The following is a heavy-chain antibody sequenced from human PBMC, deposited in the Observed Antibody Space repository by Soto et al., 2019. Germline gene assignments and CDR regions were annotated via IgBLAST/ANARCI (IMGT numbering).Heavy chain of an antibody. Sequence: PGGSLRLSCAASGFTFRSYGLHWVRQAPGTGLEWLAVISNDGTNKYLADSVQGRLTLSRDNSRNTLSLEINNLRPEDTAVYYCGKDTLDCSGGDCPLYYYYGMDVWGQGTTVTVSS. CDR1: GFTFRSYG. CDR3: GKDTLDCSGGDCPLYYYYGMDV. V-gene: IGHV3-30*18. J-gene: IGHJ6*02. D-gene: IGHD2-15*01. CDR2: ISNDGTNK.